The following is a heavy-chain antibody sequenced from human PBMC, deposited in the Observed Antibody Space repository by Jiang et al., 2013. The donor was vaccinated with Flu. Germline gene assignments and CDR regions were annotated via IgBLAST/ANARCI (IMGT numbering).Heavy chain of an antibody. V-gene: IGHV3-48*01. CDR1: GFTFSAYT. J-gene: IGHJ4*02. D-gene: IGHD2-15*01. Sequence: QLVESGGGLVQPGGSLGLSCAASGFTFSAYTMNWVRQAPGKGLEWVSYINSGSSTIYYADSVKGRFTISRDDAKNSLSLQMNSLRAEDTAVYHCARGDCSGGSCYLDSWGQGTLVTVSS. CDR2: INSGSSTI. CDR3: ARGDCSGGSCYLDS.